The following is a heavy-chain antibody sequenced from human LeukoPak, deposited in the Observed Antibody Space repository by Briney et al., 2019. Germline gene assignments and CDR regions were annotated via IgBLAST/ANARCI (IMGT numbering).Heavy chain of an antibody. CDR2: INHSGST. CDR3: ARDPYYYDSSGYYEDDY. J-gene: IGHJ4*02. D-gene: IGHD3-22*01. V-gene: IGHV4-34*01. Sequence: SETLSLTCAVYGGSFSGYYWSWIRQPPGKGLEWIGEINHSGSTNYNPSLKSRVTISVDTSKNQFSLKLSSVTAADTAVYYCARDPYYYDSSGYYEDDYWGQGTLVTVSS. CDR1: GGSFSGYY.